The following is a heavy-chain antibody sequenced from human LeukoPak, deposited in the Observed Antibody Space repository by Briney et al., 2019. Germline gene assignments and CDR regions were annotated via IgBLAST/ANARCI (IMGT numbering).Heavy chain of an antibody. D-gene: IGHD6-13*01. CDR2: ISGSGGST. Sequence: PGGSLRLSCAASGFTFSSYAMCWVRQAPGKGLEWVSAISGSGGSTYYADSVKGRFTISRDNSKNTLYLQMNSLRAEDTAVYYCAKDPGIAEYFDYWGQGTLVTVSS. J-gene: IGHJ4*02. CDR1: GFTFSSYA. V-gene: IGHV3-23*01. CDR3: AKDPGIAEYFDY.